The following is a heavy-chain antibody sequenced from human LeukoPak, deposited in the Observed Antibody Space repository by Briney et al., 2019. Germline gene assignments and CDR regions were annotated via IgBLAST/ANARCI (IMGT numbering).Heavy chain of an antibody. J-gene: IGHJ3*01. CDR3: ANEWSAFDF. V-gene: IGHV4-59*11. Sequence: SETPSLTCTVSGDSKSYHKWNWIRQSAGKGLEWIGYIYQSGRTNYNPSLKSRVTISVDTSKNQFSLQLRSVTAADTAVYYCANEWSAFDFWGQGTMVTVSS. D-gene: IGHD3-3*01. CDR2: IYQSGRT. CDR1: GDSKSYHK.